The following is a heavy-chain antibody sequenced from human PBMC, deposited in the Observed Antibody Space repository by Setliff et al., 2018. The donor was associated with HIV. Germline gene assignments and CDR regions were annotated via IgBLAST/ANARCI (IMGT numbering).Heavy chain of an antibody. V-gene: IGHV1-46*01. Sequence: VASVKVSCKASGYTFTSYSLHWVRQAPGQGLEWMGVINPSGGSTAYAENFQGRVTMTRDTSTSTVYMEMRGLRSDDTAVYYCGRNRGNGWYYYDPWGQGTLVTVSS. J-gene: IGHJ4*02. CDR3: GRNRGNGWYYYDP. D-gene: IGHD3-22*01. CDR1: GYTFTSYS. CDR2: INPSGGST.